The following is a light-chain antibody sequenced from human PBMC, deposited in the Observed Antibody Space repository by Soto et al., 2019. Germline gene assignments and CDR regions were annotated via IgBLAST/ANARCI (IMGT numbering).Light chain of an antibody. CDR3: CSYTSSSTLVV. CDR2: DVG. V-gene: IGLV2-14*03. J-gene: IGLJ2*01. CDR1: SSVIGGYNY. Sequence: QSALTQPASVSGSPGQSITISCTGTSSVIGGYNYVSWYQQHPGKAPKLMIYDVGNRPSGVSNRFSGSKSGNTASLTISGLQAEDEAEYYCCSYTSSSTLVVFAGGTKLTVL.